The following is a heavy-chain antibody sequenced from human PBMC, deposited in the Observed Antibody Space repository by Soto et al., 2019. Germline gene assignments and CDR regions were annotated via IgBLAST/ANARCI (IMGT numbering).Heavy chain of an antibody. V-gene: IGHV4-59*01. CDR3: ARVGNSGYSGYDYNDYVWGSYRFFAFDI. CDR1: GGSISSYY. Sequence: SETLSLTCTVSGGSISSYYWSWIRQPPGKGLEWIGYIYYSGSTNYNPSLKSRVTISVDTSKNQFSLKLSSVTAADTAVYYCARVGNSGYSGYDYNDYVWGSYRFFAFDIWGQGTMVTVSS. CDR2: IYYSGST. D-gene: IGHD3-16*02. J-gene: IGHJ3*02.